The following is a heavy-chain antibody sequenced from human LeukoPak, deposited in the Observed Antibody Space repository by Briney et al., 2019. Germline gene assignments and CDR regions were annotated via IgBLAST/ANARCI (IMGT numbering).Heavy chain of an antibody. CDR3: SRAGVYGYSSYMDV. D-gene: IGHD5-18*01. J-gene: IGHJ6*03. V-gene: IGHV3-30*04. CDR1: RFTFSRHV. Sequence: GGSLKLSCEASRFTFSRHVMHWVRQAPGQGLEWVTLISSDGSNKYYADSVQGRVTISRGHSTHTLQLDMNRLEADDPAVFYFSRAGVYGYSSYMDVWGKGTTVTVSS. CDR2: ISSDGSNK.